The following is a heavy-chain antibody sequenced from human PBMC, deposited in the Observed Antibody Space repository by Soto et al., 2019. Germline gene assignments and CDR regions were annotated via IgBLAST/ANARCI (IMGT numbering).Heavy chain of an antibody. CDR1: GFTFSSYS. J-gene: IGHJ3*02. V-gene: IGHV3-48*01. CDR2: ISSSRSTI. Sequence: EVQLVESGGGLVQPGGSLRLSCAASGFTFSSYSMNWVRQAPGKGLEWVSYISSSRSTIYYADSVKGRFTISRDNAKNSLYLQMNSLRAEDTAVYYCARGSPAADAFDIWGQGTMVTVSS. D-gene: IGHD2-2*01. CDR3: ARGSPAADAFDI.